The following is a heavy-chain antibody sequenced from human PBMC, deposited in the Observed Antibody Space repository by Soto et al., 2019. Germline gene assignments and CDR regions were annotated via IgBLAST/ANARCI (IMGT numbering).Heavy chain of an antibody. Sequence: GGSLRLSCAASGFTFSSYSMNWVRQAPGKGLGWVSYISSSSSTIYYADSVKGRFTISRDNAKNSLYLQMNSLRDEDTAVYYCARDREGWVGVAELYYYYGMDVWGQGTTVTVSS. CDR3: ARDREGWVGVAELYYYYGMDV. D-gene: IGHD1-26*01. CDR2: ISSSSSTI. CDR1: GFTFSSYS. V-gene: IGHV3-48*02. J-gene: IGHJ6*02.